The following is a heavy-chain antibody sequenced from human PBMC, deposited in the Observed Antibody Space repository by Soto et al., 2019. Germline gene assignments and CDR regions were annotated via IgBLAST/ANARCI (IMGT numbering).Heavy chain of an antibody. D-gene: IGHD4-4*01. Sequence: SETLSLTCTVSGGSISSGGYYWSWIRQHPGKGLEWIGYIYNSGSTYYNPSLKSRVTISADTSKNQFSLKLSSVTAADTAVYYCASGLVTTHHYWGQGTLVTVSS. CDR2: IYNSGST. J-gene: IGHJ4*02. CDR1: GGSISSGGYY. CDR3: ASGLVTTHHY. V-gene: IGHV4-31*03.